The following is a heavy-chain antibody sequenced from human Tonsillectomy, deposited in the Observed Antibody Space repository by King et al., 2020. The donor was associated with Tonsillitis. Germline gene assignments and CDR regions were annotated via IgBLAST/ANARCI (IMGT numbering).Heavy chain of an antibody. CDR2: IREDGSNK. V-gene: IGHV3-30*02. D-gene: IGHD2-15*01. J-gene: IGHJ6*02. CDR1: GFTFSSYG. CDR3: AKVLGVVGAATKDTYYYGMDV. Sequence: VQLVESGGGVVQPGGSLRLSCAASGFTFSSYGMHWVRQAPGKGLEWVAFIREDGSNKYYADSVKGRFTISRDKSKNTLYLQMNSLRAEDTAVYYCAKVLGVVGAATKDTYYYGMDVWGQGTTVTVAS.